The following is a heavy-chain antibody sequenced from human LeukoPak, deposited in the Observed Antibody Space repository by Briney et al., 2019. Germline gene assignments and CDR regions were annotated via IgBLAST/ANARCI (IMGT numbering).Heavy chain of an antibody. D-gene: IGHD3-16*01. J-gene: IGHJ4*02. CDR3: AKAPFGGVIAFDY. Sequence: HPGGSLRLSCAASGFTFSSYAMSWVRQAPGKGLEWVSAISGSGGSTYYADPVKGRFTISRDNSKNTLYLQMNSLRAEDTAVYYCAKAPFGGVIAFDYWGQGTLVTVSS. V-gene: IGHV3-23*01. CDR1: GFTFSSYA. CDR2: ISGSGGST.